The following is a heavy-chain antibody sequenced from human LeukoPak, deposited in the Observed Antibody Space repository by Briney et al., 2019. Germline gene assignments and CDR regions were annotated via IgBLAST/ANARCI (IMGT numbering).Heavy chain of an antibody. CDR2: ISSDGTYT. V-gene: IGHV3-74*01. J-gene: IGHJ4*02. Sequence: PGGSLRLSCAASGFTFSSHLMHWVRQAPGKGLVWVSRISSDGTYTNYADSVRGRFTISRDNAKNSLYLQMNSLRAEDTAVYYCASGLELDYWGQGTLVTVSS. CDR3: ASGLELDY. CDR1: GFTFSSHL.